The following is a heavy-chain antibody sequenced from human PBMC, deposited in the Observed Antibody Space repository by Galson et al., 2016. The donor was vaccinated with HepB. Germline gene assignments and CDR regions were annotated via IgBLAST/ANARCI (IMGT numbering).Heavy chain of an antibody. J-gene: IGHJ4*02. CDR1: GFSLNTRGVA. D-gene: IGHD3-10*01. V-gene: IGHV2-5*02. Sequence: PALVKPTQTLTLTCTFSGFSLNTRGVAVGWIRQPPGKALQWLGLIYWDDDKRYSPSLSGRLTFTKDNSKNRGVLRMTNMDPVDTATYYCAHKSPSVLSSYYGIFVDFWGQGALVTVSS. CDR3: AHKSPSVLSSYYGIFVDF. CDR2: IYWDDDK.